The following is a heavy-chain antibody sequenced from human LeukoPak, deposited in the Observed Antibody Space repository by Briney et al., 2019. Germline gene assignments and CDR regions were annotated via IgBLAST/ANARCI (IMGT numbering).Heavy chain of an antibody. J-gene: IGHJ3*02. D-gene: IGHD2-2*01. V-gene: IGHV4-39*07. CDR2: IYYSGST. CDR1: GGSISSYY. CDR3: ARNRVTASKAFDI. Sequence: SETLSLTCTVSGGSISSYYWGWIRQPPGKGLEWIGSIYYSGSTYYNPSLKSRVTISVDTSKNQYSLKLSSVTAADTAVYYCARNRVTASKAFDIWGQGTMVTVSS.